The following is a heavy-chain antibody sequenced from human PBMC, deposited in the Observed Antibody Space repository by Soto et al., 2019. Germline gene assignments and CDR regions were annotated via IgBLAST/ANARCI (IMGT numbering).Heavy chain of an antibody. J-gene: IGHJ6*02. CDR2: IKPDGSEQ. CDR1: EFTFDKYY. V-gene: IGHV3-7*01. Sequence: EVQLVESGGGLVQPGGSLRLSCAASEFTFDKYYMTWVRQAPGKGPEWVANIKPDGSEQYYVDSVKGRFTISRDNANNSPYLPMNSLRAEDTAVYFCARSNRNYYYGFDVWGQGATVTVSS. D-gene: IGHD4-4*01. CDR3: ARSNRNYYYGFDV.